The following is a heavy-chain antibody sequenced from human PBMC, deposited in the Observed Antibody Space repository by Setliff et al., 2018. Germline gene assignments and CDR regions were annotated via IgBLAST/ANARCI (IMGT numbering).Heavy chain of an antibody. CDR2: INTNPGNP. CDR3: TSSSSPRGGAFDI. CDR1: GYTFTRYA. V-gene: IGHV7-4-1*02. Sequence: ASVKVSCKASGYTFTRYAMNWVRQAPGQGLEWMGWINTNPGNPTYAQGFTGRFVFSLDTPVSTAYLQISSLKAEDTAVCYCTSSSSPRGGAFDIWGQGTMVTVSS. D-gene: IGHD6-6*01. J-gene: IGHJ3*02.